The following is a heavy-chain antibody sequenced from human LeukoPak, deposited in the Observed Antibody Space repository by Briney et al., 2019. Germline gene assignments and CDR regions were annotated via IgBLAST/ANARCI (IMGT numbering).Heavy chain of an antibody. D-gene: IGHD5-12*01. J-gene: IGHJ4*02. V-gene: IGHV4-39*01. CDR2: IYYSGTT. CDR3: ARRGGYGYFDC. CDR1: GGSISTSTYY. Sequence: SETLSLTCTVSGGSISTSTYYWGWIRQPPGKGLEWIGTIYYSGTTYYNPSLKSQVTISVDTSKNQFSLNLSSVTAADTAVYYCARRGGYGYFDCWGQGTLVAVSS.